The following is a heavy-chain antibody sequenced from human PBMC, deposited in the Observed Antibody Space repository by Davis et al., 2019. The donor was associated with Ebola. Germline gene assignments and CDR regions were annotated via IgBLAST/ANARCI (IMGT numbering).Heavy chain of an antibody. V-gene: IGHV3-7*01. CDR3: ARVAVAGLFGG. CDR1: GFTFSSYW. CDR2: IKQDGSEK. J-gene: IGHJ4*02. D-gene: IGHD6-19*01. Sequence: GESLKISCAASGFTFSSYWMSWVRQAPGKGLEWVANIKQDGSEKYYVDSVKGRFTISRGNAKNSLYLQMNSLRAEDTAVYYCARVAVAGLFGGWGQGTLVTVSS.